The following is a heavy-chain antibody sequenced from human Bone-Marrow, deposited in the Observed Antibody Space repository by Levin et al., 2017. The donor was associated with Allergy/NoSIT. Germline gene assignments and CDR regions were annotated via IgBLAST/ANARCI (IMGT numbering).Heavy chain of an antibody. D-gene: IGHD5-12*01. Sequence: SGPTLVKPTQTLTLTCTFSGFSLSISGVGVGWIRQPPGRALEWLALIYWDDNKYFNSSLRSRLTINKDTSKNQVVLTLTNVDPMDTATYFCAHTSKYSGSDLGAYYFDQWGQGPPVTVSS. V-gene: IGHV2-5*02. CDR2: IYWDDNK. CDR3: AHTSKYSGSDLGAYYFDQ. J-gene: IGHJ4*02. CDR1: GFSLSISGVG.